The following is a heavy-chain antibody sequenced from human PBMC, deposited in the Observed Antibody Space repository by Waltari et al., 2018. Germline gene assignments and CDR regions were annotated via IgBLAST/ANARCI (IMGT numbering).Heavy chain of an antibody. CDR2: VDNTGSTQ. Sequence: EQLVQSGGALARRGGSLLLSCAASGCTFSNHWMHWVRQARGKGMEWVSRVDNTGSTQDYADSVKGRFTMARNNAANEVYLHMNSLRDEDTAVYFCVRDYWYFDLWGRGTLVSVSS. CDR3: VRDYWYFDL. CDR1: GCTFSNHW. J-gene: IGHJ2*01. V-gene: IGHV3-74*01.